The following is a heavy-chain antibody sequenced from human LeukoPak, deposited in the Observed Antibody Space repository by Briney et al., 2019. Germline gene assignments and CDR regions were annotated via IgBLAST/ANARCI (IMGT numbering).Heavy chain of an antibody. D-gene: IGHD6-19*01. V-gene: IGHV1-69*06. J-gene: IGHJ1*01. CDR3: ARGPQWLPQGQYFQH. CDR2: IIPIFGTA. CDR1: GGTFSSYA. Sequence: AASVKVPCKASGGTFSSYAISWVRQAPGQGLEWMGGIIPIFGTANYAQKFQGRVTITADKSTSTAYMELSSLRSEDTAVYYCARGPQWLPQGQYFQHWGQGTLVTVSS.